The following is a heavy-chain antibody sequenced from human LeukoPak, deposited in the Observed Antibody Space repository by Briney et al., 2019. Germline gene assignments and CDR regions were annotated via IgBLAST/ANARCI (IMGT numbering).Heavy chain of an antibody. V-gene: IGHV1-69*04. CDR3: AREAPDCGGDCYSGHFQH. J-gene: IGHJ1*01. CDR1: GGTFSSYA. D-gene: IGHD2-21*02. CDR2: IIPIFGVA. Sequence: SVKVSCKASGGTFSSYAISWVRQAPGQGLEWMGRIIPIFGVANYAQKFQGRVTITADKSTSTAYMELSSLRSEDTAVYYCAREAPDCGGDCYSGHFQHWGQGTLVTVSS.